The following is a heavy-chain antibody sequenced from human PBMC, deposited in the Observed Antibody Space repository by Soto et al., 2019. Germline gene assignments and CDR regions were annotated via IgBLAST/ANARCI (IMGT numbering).Heavy chain of an antibody. Sequence: PGGSLRLSCAASGFTFSDYYMSWIRQAPGKGLEWVGFIRNTPYGGTTDYAASVRGRFTISRDDSESIAYLQMNSLKTEDSGVYYCSRGSFGYYGPWGPGTLVTVSS. J-gene: IGHJ5*02. D-gene: IGHD2-2*03. V-gene: IGHV3-49*03. CDR3: SRGSFGYYGP. CDR1: GFTFSDYY. CDR2: IRNTPYGGTT.